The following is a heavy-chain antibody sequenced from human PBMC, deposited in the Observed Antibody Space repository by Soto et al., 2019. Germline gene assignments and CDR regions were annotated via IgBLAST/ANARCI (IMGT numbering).Heavy chain of an antibody. CDR3: ARDGSLDAFDI. J-gene: IGHJ3*02. V-gene: IGHV3-30-3*01. D-gene: IGHD1-26*01. CDR2: ISYDGSNK. Sequence: PEGFLRRSCAASGFTFSSYAMHWVRQAPGKGLEWVAVISYDGSNKYYADSVKGRFTISRDNSKNTLYLQMNSLRAEDTAVYYCARDGSLDAFDIWGQGTMVTVSS. CDR1: GFTFSSYA.